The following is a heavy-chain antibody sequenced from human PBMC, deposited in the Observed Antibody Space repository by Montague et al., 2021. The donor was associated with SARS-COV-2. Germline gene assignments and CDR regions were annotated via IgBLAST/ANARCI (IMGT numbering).Heavy chain of an antibody. V-gene: IGHV6-1*01. CDR1: GDSVSSNSAA. J-gene: IGHJ3*02. CDR3: ARGSSIAAAGDAFDI. Sequence: CAISGDSVSSNSAAWNWIRQSPSRGLEWLGRTYYRSKWYNDYAVXXKSRITINPDTSKNQFSLQLNSVTPEDTAVYYCARGSSIAAAGDAFDIWGQGTMVTVSS. CDR2: TYYRSKWYN. D-gene: IGHD6-13*01.